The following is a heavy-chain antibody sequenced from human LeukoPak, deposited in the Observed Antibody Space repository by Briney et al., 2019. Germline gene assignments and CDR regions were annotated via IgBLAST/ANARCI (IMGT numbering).Heavy chain of an antibody. CDR2: ISGSGDST. J-gene: IGHJ5*02. V-gene: IGHV3-23*01. CDR3: AIGGKLVSRFVFDP. Sequence: GGSLRLSCAASGFTFSSYAMSWVRRAPAKGLEWVSAISGSGDSTYYADSVKGRFTISRDNSRNTLYLQMNTVRDEDTAVFYCAIGGKLVSRFVFDPWGQGTLVTVSS. D-gene: IGHD6-6*01. CDR1: GFTFSSYA.